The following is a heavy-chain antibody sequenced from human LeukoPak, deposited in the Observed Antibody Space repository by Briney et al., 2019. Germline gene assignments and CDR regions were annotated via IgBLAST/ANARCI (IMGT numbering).Heavy chain of an antibody. CDR1: GGSISGFY. CDR2: VYYSGNT. D-gene: IGHD3-3*01. CDR3: AREVGFWSGHAIIDWFDP. J-gene: IGHJ5*02. Sequence: PSETLSLTCTVSGGSISGFYWNWIRQPPGKGLEWIGYVYYSGNTNYNPSLKSRVTISLDTSKNQFSLKLTSVTAADTAVYYCAREVGFWSGHAIIDWFDPWGQGTLVTVSS. V-gene: IGHV4-59*12.